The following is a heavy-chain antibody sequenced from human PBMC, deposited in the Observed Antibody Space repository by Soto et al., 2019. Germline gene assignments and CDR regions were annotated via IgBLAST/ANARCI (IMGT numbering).Heavy chain of an antibody. Sequence: LRLSCAASGFTFSAYGMHWVRQAPGKGLEWLAVLSYHLSSEFYADAVKGRFTISRDNSKNTLYLQMNSLRPEDTAVYYCAKELDRYSAAWFDIDDWGQGTLVTVSS. CDR1: GFTFSAYG. J-gene: IGHJ4*02. D-gene: IGHD1-26*01. CDR2: LSYHLSSE. CDR3: AKELDRYSAAWFDIDD. V-gene: IGHV3-30*18.